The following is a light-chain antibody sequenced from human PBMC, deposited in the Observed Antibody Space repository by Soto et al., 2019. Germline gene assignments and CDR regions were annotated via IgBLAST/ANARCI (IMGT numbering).Light chain of an antibody. CDR3: QQSYSTLFT. CDR1: QSISSY. J-gene: IGKJ3*01. Sequence: DIQMTPPPSSLSASVGDRVTITCRARQSISSYLNWYQQKPGKAPKLLIYAASSLQSGVPSRFSCSGSGTDFTLTISSLQPEDFATYDCQQSYSTLFTVGRGTKVDIK. CDR2: AAS. V-gene: IGKV1-39*01.